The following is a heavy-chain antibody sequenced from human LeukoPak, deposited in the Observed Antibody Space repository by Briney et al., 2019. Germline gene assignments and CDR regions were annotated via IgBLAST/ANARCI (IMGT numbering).Heavy chain of an antibody. CDR3: AGHHPRNTVDF. CDR2: ISDIGSV. J-gene: IGHJ4*02. V-gene: IGHV4-59*08. Sequence: PSETLSLTCTVSGGSISSYYWSWIRQPPGKGLEWIAYISDIGSVNYNPSLKSRVTISLDTSKNQFSLKLSSMTAADTAVYYCAGHHPRNTVDFWGQGTLVTVSS. CDR1: GGSISSYY. D-gene: IGHD2-8*02.